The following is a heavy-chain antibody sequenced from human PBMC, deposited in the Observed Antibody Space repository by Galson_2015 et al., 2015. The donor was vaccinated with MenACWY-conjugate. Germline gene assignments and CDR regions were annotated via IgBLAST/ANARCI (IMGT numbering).Heavy chain of an antibody. D-gene: IGHD2-15*01. V-gene: IGHV3-74*01. CDR1: GFIFSSYW. CDR3: AKVFVVVGAFDI. Sequence: SLRLSCAASGFIFSSYWMHWVRQAPGKGLVWVSRISTDGRTTNYADSVKGRFTISRDNAKNTLYLQMNSLRAEDTAVYYCAKVFVVVGAFDIWGQGTTVTVSS. J-gene: IGHJ3*02. CDR2: ISTDGRTT.